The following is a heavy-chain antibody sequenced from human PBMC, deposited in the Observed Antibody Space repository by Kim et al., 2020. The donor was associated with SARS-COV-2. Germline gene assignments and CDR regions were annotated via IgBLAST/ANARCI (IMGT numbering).Heavy chain of an antibody. CDR2: IKQDGSEK. V-gene: IGHV3-7*01. D-gene: IGHD2-2*01. J-gene: IGHJ4*02. Sequence: GGSLRLSCAASGFTFSSYWMSWVRQAPGKGLEWVANIKQDGSEKYYVDSVKGRFTISRDNAKNSLYLQMNSLRAEDTAVYYCARRRYCSSTSCMVEHGKYYFDYWGQGTLVTVSS. CDR1: GFTFSSYW. CDR3: ARRRYCSSTSCMVEHGKYYFDY.